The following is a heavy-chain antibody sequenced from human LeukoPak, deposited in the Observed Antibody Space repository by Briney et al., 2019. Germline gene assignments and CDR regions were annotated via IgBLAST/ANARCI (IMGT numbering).Heavy chain of an antibody. D-gene: IGHD1-26*01. Sequence: PSETLSLTCTVSGGSTSSSTYHWGWMRQPPGKGLEWIGSIYYTAITYSTPSLKIPVTISVDTSKDQFSLKLSSVTAADTAVYYSARLINGSPGDYWGQGTLVTVSS. J-gene: IGHJ4*02. V-gene: IGHV4-39*01. CDR3: ARLINGSPGDY. CDR2: IYYTAIT. CDR1: GGSTSSSTYH.